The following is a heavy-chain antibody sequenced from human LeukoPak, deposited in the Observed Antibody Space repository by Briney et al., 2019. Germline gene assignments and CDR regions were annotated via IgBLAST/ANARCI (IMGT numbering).Heavy chain of an antibody. CDR2: IIGSGGST. Sequence: GGSLRLSCGASGFTFSSYAMSWVRQAPGKGLEWVSAIIGSGGSTYYADSVKGRFTISRDNSKNTLHLQMNSLRAEDTAVYYCAKDDRRYCSSTSCLDSFDPWGQGTLVTVSS. V-gene: IGHV3-23*01. D-gene: IGHD2-2*01. CDR1: GFTFSSYA. J-gene: IGHJ5*02. CDR3: AKDDRRYCSSTSCLDSFDP.